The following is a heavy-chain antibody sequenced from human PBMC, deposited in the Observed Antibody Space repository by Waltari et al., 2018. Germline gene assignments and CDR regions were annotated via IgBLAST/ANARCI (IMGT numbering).Heavy chain of an antibody. J-gene: IGHJ4*02. V-gene: IGHV5-51*01. D-gene: IGHD2-2*01. CDR1: GYSFTSYW. CDR2: IYPGDSDT. Sequence: GYSFTSYWISWVRQMPGKGLEWMGMIYPGDSDTRYSPSFQGQVTISADKSISTAYLQWSSLKASDTATYYCVKGTEYCTSTYCSSFFDYWGQGVLVTVSS. CDR3: VKGTEYCTSTYCSSFFDY.